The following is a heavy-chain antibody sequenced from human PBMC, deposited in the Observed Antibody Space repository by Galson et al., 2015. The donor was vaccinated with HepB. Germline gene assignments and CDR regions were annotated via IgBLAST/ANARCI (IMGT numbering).Heavy chain of an antibody. CDR3: AREDSWRYFDL. CDR1: GFTVSSNY. Sequence: SLRLSCAASGFTVSSNYMSWVRQAPGKGLEWVSVIYSDGTTNYADSVKGRFTISRDNSKNTLYLQMNSLRAEDTALYYCAREDSWRYFDLWGRGTLVTVSS. D-gene: IGHD2-15*01. CDR2: IYSDGTT. J-gene: IGHJ2*01. V-gene: IGHV3-66*01.